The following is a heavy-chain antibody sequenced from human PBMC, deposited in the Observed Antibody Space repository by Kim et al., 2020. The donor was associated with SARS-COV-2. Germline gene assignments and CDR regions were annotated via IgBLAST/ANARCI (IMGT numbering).Heavy chain of an antibody. Sequence: GGSLRLSCAASGFTFSSYEMNWVRQAPGKGLEWVSYISSGSTIYYADSVKGRFTISRDNAKNSLYLQMNSLRAEDTAVYYCARGMVAAAGYYYYGMDVWG. V-gene: IGHV3-48*03. J-gene: IGHJ6*01. D-gene: IGHD6-13*01. CDR2: ISSGSTI. CDR1: GFTFSSYE. CDR3: ARGMVAAAGYYYYGMDV.